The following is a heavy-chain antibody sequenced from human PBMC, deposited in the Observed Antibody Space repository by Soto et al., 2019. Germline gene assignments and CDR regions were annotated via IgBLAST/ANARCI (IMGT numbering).Heavy chain of an antibody. D-gene: IGHD6-19*01. CDR3: AEGIAVAGIRGGSYN. CDR2: IYYSGST. V-gene: IGHV4-39*01. Sequence: SETLSLTCTVSGGSISSSSYYWGRIRQPRGKGLEWIGSIYYSGSTYYNPSLKSRVTISVDTSKNQFSLKLSSVTAADTAVYYCAEGIAVAGIRGGSYNWGQGTLVTVSS. CDR1: GGSISSSSYY. J-gene: IGHJ1*01.